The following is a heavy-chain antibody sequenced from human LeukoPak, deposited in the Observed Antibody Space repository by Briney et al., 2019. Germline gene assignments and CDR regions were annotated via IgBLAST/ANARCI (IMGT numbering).Heavy chain of an antibody. CDR3: ARRIAPYYDFWSGYNWFDP. CDR2: IYYSGST. D-gene: IGHD3-3*01. CDR1: GDSISSYY. Sequence: PSETLSLTCTVSGDSISSYYWSWIRQPPGKGLEWIGYIYYSGSTNYNPSLKSRVTISVDTSKNQFSLKLSFVTAADTAVYYCARRIAPYYDFWSGYNWFDPWGQGTLVTVSS. V-gene: IGHV4-59*01. J-gene: IGHJ5*02.